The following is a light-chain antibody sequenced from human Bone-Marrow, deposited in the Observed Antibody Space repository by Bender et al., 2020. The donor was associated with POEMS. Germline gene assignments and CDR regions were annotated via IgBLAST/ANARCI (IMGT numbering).Light chain of an antibody. J-gene: IGLJ3*02. CDR3: AAWDAGLSGRV. CDR1: NSNIGTNA. V-gene: IGLV1-44*01. Sequence: QSVLTQPPSASGTPGQRVTISCSGSNSNIGTNAVNWYQQFPGTAPKLPSYSDKQRPSGVPDRFSGSKAGTSASLSISVLPSEDEADCYCAAWDAGLSGRVFGGGTKLTVL. CDR2: SDK.